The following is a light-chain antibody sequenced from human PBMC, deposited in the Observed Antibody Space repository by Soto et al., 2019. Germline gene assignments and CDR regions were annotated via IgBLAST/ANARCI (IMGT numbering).Light chain of an antibody. J-gene: IGKJ4*01. Sequence: EIVLTQSPATLSLSPGERATLSCRASQSVRSYLAWYQQKPGQAPRLLIYDVFIRATGIPARFSGSGSGTDFTLTISSLEPEDFAVYYCQQRGDWPRVTFGGGTKVEIK. CDR1: QSVRSY. CDR3: QQRGDWPRVT. CDR2: DVF. V-gene: IGKV3-11*01.